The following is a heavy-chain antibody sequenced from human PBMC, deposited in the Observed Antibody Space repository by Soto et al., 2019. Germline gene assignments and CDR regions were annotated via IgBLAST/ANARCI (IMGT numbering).Heavy chain of an antibody. CDR2: IYYSGST. Sequence: QVQLQESGPGLVKPSQTLSLTCTVSGGSISSGGYYWSWIRQHPGKGLEWIGYIYYSGSTYYNPSLKSRITISVDTSKNQVSLKLSSVTAADTAVYYCARVSTVDYYGMDVWGQGTTVTVSS. CDR3: ARVSTVDYYGMDV. V-gene: IGHV4-31*03. J-gene: IGHJ6*02. D-gene: IGHD4-17*01. CDR1: GGSISSGGYY.